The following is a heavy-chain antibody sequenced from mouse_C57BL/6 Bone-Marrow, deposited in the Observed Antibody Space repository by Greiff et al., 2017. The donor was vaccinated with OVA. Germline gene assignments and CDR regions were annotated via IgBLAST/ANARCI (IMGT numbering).Heavy chain of an antibody. V-gene: IGHV7-1*01. D-gene: IGHD2-4*01. CDR2: SRNKANDYTT. CDR3: ARDDDYDGYAMDY. J-gene: IGHJ4*01. Sequence: EVQGVESGGGLVQSGRSLRLSCATSGFTFSDFYMEWVRQAPGKGLEWIAASRNKANDYTTEYSASVKGRFIVSRDTSQSILYLQMNALRAEDTAIYYCARDDDYDGYAMDYWGQGTSVTVSS. CDR1: GFTFSDFY.